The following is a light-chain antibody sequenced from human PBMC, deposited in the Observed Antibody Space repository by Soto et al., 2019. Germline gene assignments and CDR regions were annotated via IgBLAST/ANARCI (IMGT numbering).Light chain of an antibody. V-gene: IGLV7-43*01. CDR2: STS. CDR3: LLYYGGAQV. J-gene: IGLJ1*01. Sequence: QAVVTQEPSLTVSPGGTVTLTCASSTGAATSGYYPNWFQQKPGQAPRALTYSTSNKHSWTPARFSGSLLGGKAALTLSGVQPEDEAEYYCLLYYGGAQVFGTGTKVTVL. CDR1: TGAATSGYY.